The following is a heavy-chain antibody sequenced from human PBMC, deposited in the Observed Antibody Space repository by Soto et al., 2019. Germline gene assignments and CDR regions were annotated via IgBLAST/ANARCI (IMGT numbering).Heavy chain of an antibody. Sequence: TSETQSLTCAVYGGSFSGYYWSWIRQPPGKGLEWIGEINHSGSTNYNPSLKSRVTISVDTSKNQFSLKLSSVTAADTAVYYCARQDYDFWSGYLPLYDYWGQGTLVTVSS. CDR3: ARQDYDFWSGYLPLYDY. J-gene: IGHJ4*02. CDR2: INHSGST. CDR1: GGSFSGYY. D-gene: IGHD3-3*01. V-gene: IGHV4-34*01.